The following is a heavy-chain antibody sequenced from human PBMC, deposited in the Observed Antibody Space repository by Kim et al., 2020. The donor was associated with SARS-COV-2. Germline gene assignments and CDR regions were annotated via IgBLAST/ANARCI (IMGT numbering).Heavy chain of an antibody. V-gene: IGHV7-4-1*02. J-gene: IGHJ4*02. CDR2: GKT. Sequence: GKTTYAQCFTGRFVFSLDTSVTTAYLQISGLKSEDTGIYYCARRSVAGLDYWGQGTLVTVSS. D-gene: IGHD6-19*01. CDR3: ARRSVAGLDY.